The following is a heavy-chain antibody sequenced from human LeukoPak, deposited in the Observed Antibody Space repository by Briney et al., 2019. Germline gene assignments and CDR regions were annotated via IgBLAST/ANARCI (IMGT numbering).Heavy chain of an antibody. Sequence: SQTLSLTCTVSGDSINSGGYYWSWIRQHSEKGLEWIGYIYYSGSAYYNPSLRSRVAISIDTSNNQFSLKLSSVTAADTAVYYCARHIEATEGDDPWGQGTLVTVSS. CDR3: ARHIEATEGDDP. CDR2: IYYSGSA. V-gene: IGHV4-31*03. J-gene: IGHJ5*02. CDR1: GDSINSGGYY. D-gene: IGHD1-1*01.